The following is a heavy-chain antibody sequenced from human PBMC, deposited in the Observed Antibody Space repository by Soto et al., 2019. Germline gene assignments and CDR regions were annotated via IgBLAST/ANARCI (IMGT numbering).Heavy chain of an antibody. CDR1: GGTFSSYA. Sequence: QVQLVQSGAEVKKPGSSVKVSCKASGGTFSSYAISWVRQAPGQGLEWMGGIIPIFGTAYYAQKFQGRVTITADESTSTAYLELSSLRSEDTAVYYCARDLGYYDSSGYYAFDYWGQGTLVTVSS. V-gene: IGHV1-69*01. D-gene: IGHD3-22*01. CDR3: ARDLGYYDSSGYYAFDY. CDR2: IIPIFGTA. J-gene: IGHJ4*02.